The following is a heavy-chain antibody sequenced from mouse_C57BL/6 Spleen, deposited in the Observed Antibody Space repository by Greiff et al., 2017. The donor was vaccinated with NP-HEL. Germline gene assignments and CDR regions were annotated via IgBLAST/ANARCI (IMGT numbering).Heavy chain of an antibody. V-gene: IGHV1-55*01. CDR3: ARPYYSNYGYFDY. CDR1: GYTFTSYW. J-gene: IGHJ2*01. Sequence: VQLQQPGAELVKPGASVKMSCKASGYTFTSYWITWVKQRPGQGLEWIGDIYPGSGSTNYNEKFKSQATLTVDTSSSTAYMQLSSLTSEDSAVYYCARPYYSNYGYFDYWGQGTTLTVSS. D-gene: IGHD2-5*01. CDR2: IYPGSGST.